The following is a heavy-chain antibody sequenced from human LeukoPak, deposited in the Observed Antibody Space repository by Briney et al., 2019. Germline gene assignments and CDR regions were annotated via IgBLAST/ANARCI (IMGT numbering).Heavy chain of an antibody. V-gene: IGHV3-48*04. CDR1: GFPFSSYS. CDR3: ARVPGVATGTYFDY. Sequence: GSLRLSCAASGFPFSSYSMNWVRQAPGKGLEWVSYISSSSSTIYYADSVKGRFTISRDNAKNSLYLQMNSLRAEDTAVYYCARVPGVATGTYFDYWGQGTLVTVSS. CDR2: ISSSSSTI. D-gene: IGHD1-1*01. J-gene: IGHJ4*02.